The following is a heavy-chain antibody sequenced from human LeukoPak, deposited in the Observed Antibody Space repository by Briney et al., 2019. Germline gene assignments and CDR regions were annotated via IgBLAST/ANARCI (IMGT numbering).Heavy chain of an antibody. CDR1: GFIFSSYS. D-gene: IGHD3-3*01. J-gene: IGHJ4*02. CDR2: ISSSSSYI. CDR3: AKAGLRITIFGVEMTNFFDY. Sequence: PGGSLRLSCAASGFIFSSYSMNWVRQAPGKGLEWVSSISSSSSYIYYADSVKGRFTISRDNSKNTLYLQMNSLRAEDTAVYYCAKAGLRITIFGVEMTNFFDYWGQGTLVTVSS. V-gene: IGHV3-21*01.